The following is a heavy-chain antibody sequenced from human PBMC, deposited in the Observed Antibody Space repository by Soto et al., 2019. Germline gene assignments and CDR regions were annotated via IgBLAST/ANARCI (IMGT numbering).Heavy chain of an antibody. Sequence: ASVKVYCKASGYTFTSYGISWVRQAPGQGLEWMGWISAYNGNTNYAQKLQGRVTMTTDTSTSTAYMELRSLRSDDTAVYYCARDAVYYYDSSGYSLNWFDPWGQGTLVTSPQ. D-gene: IGHD3-22*01. V-gene: IGHV1-18*01. CDR3: ARDAVYYYDSSGYSLNWFDP. CDR2: ISAYNGNT. J-gene: IGHJ5*02. CDR1: GYTFTSYG.